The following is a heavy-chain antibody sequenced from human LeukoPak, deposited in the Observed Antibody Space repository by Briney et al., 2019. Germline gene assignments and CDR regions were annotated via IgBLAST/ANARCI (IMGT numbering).Heavy chain of an antibody. Sequence: SETLSLTCTVSGGSISSSSYYWGWIRQPPGKGLEWIGSIYYSGSTYYNPSLKSRVTISVDTSKNQFSLKLSSVTAADTAVYYCARHGDGARDFWSGYYHPIPFDYWGQGTLVTVSS. CDR2: IYYSGST. D-gene: IGHD3-3*01. CDR1: GGSISSSSYY. CDR3: ARHGDGARDFWSGYYHPIPFDY. J-gene: IGHJ4*02. V-gene: IGHV4-39*01.